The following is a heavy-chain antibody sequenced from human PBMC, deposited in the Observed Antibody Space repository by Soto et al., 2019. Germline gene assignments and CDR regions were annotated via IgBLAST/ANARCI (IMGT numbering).Heavy chain of an antibody. CDR2: INPNSGGT. V-gene: IGHV1-2*04. CDR1: GYTFTGYY. J-gene: IGHJ4*02. D-gene: IGHD2-15*01. CDR3: ARYCSGGSCYSDRGFDY. Sequence: AASVKVSCKASGYTFTGYYMHWVRQAPGQGLEWMGWINPNSGGTNYAQKFQGWVTMTRDTSISTAYMELSRLRSDDTAVYYCARYCSGGSCYSDRGFDYWGQGTLVTVSS.